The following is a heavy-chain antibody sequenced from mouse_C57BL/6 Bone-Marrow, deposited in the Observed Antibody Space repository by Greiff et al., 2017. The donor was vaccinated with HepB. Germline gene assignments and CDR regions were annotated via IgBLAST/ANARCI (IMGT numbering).Heavy chain of an antibody. Sequence: EVKLVESGGGLVKPGGSLKLSCAASGFTFSSYAMSWVRQTPEKRLEWVATISDGGSYTYYPDNVKGRFTISRDNAKNNLYLQMSHLKSEDTAMYYCARDWGYYVGYWGQGATLTVSS. CDR1: GFTFSSYA. V-gene: IGHV5-4*01. J-gene: IGHJ2*01. CDR2: ISDGGSYT. CDR3: ARDWGYYVGY.